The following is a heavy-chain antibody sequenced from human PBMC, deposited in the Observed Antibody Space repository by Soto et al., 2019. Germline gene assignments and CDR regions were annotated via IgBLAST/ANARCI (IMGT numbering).Heavy chain of an antibody. CDR2: ISSNGGST. D-gene: IGHD1-1*01. J-gene: IGHJ3*02. CDR1: GFTFSSYA. V-gene: IGHV3-64*01. Sequence: EVQLVESGGGLVQPGGSLRLSCAASGFTFSSYAMHWVRQAPGKGLEYVSAISSNGGSTYYANSVKGRFTISRDNSKNTLYLQMGSLRAEDMAVYYCARGYMGNGAFDIWGQGTMVTVSS. CDR3: ARGYMGNGAFDI.